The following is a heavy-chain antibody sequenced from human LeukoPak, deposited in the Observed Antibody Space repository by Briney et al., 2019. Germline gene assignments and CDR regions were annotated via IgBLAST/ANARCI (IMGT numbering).Heavy chain of an antibody. V-gene: IGHV1-2*02. CDR2: INPNSGGT. CDR1: GYTFTGYY. CDR3: ARGSSAVALYYFDY. J-gene: IGHJ4*02. Sequence: ASVKVSCKASGYTFTGYYMHWVRQAPGQGLKWMGWINPNSGGTNYAQKFQGRVTMTRDTSISTAYMELSRLRSDDTAVYYCARGSSAVALYYFDYWGQGTLVTVSS. D-gene: IGHD6-19*01.